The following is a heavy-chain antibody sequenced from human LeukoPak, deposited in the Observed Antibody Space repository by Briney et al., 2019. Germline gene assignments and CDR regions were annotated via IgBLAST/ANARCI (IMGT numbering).Heavy chain of an antibody. V-gene: IGHV5-51*01. Sequence: GESLKISCQGSGYTFTSYWIGWVRQMPGKGLEWMGIIYPGDSDTTYSPSFQGQVTISADKSISTAYLQWNSLKASDTAMYYCARGDGSYYSPFDYWGQGTLVTVSS. CDR3: ARGDGSYYSPFDY. D-gene: IGHD1-26*01. CDR2: IYPGDSDT. CDR1: GYTFTSYW. J-gene: IGHJ4*02.